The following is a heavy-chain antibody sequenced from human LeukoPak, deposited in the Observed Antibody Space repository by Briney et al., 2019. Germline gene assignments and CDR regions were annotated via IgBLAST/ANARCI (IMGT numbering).Heavy chain of an antibody. CDR1: GYTFTGYY. D-gene: IGHD6-6*01. CDR2: INPNSGGT. CDR3: ARVWQLVSPTLMGY. V-gene: IGHV1-2*06. J-gene: IGHJ4*02. Sequence: ASLKVSCKASGYTFTGYYMHWVRQAPGQGLEWMGRINPNSGGTNYEQKFQGRVTMTRDTSISTAYMELSRLRSDDTAVYYCARVWQLVSPTLMGYWGQGTLVTVSS.